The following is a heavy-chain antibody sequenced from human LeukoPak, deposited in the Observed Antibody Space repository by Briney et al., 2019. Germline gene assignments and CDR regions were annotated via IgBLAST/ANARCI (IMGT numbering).Heavy chain of an antibody. CDR1: GFTFSSYA. D-gene: IGHD3-16*01. CDR2: ISGSGGST. CDR3: AKGGGNWYFDL. J-gene: IGHJ2*01. V-gene: IGHV3-23*01. Sequence: GASLRLSCAASGFTFSSYAVSWVRQAPGKGLEWVSSISGSGGSTYYAYSVKGRFTISRDNSKNTLYLQVNSLRAEDTAVYYCAKGGGNWYFDLWGRGALVTVSS.